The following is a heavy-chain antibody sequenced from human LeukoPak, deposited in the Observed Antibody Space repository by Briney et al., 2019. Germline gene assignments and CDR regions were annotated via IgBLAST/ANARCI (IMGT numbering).Heavy chain of an antibody. CDR2: ISAYNGNT. CDR3: ASDCSSTSCCELDDAFDI. J-gene: IGHJ3*02. D-gene: IGHD2-2*01. V-gene: IGHV1-18*01. CDR1: GYTFTSYG. Sequence: ASVKVSCKASGYTFTSYGISWVRQAPGQGLEWMGWISAYNGNTNYAQKLQGRVTMTTDTSTSTACMELRSLRSDDTAVYYCASDCSSTSCCELDDAFDIWGQGTMVTVSS.